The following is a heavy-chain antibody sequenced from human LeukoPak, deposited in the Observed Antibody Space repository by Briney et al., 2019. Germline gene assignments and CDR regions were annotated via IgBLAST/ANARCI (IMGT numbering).Heavy chain of an antibody. CDR3: AKGHGDASGYYYFDS. CDR2: IRGNAGTT. J-gene: IGHJ4*02. D-gene: IGHD3-22*01. CDR1: GFIFTNYA. Sequence: GGTLRLSCAASGFIFTNYAMIWVRQAPGKGLEWVSSIRGNAGTTYYADSVKGRFTIFRGNSKSMLYLQMNSLRVEDTAIYYCAKGHGDASGYYYFDSWGQGTLVTVSS. V-gene: IGHV3-23*01.